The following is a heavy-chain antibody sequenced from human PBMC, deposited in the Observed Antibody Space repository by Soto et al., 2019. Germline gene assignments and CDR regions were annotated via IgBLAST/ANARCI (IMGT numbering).Heavy chain of an antibody. D-gene: IGHD6-19*01. CDR3: ARRRDSSGWYAVFDY. CDR1: GGSISSSSYY. Sequence: SETLSLTCTVSGGSISSSSYYWGWIRQPPGKGLGWIGSIYYSGSTYYNPSLKSRVTISVDTSKNQFSLKLGSVTAADTAVYYCARRRDSSGWYAVFDYWGQGTLVTVSS. CDR2: IYYSGST. V-gene: IGHV4-39*01. J-gene: IGHJ4*02.